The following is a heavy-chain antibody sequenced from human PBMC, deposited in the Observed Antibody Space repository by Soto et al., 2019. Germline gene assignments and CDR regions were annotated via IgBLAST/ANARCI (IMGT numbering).Heavy chain of an antibody. J-gene: IGHJ6*02. V-gene: IGHV4-59*01. CDR2: IYYSGST. CDR1: GGSISSYY. Sequence: QVQLQESGPGLVKPSETLSLTCTVSGGSISSYYWSWIRQPPGKGLEWIGYIYYSGSTNYNPSLQRRVTISVDTSKNQFSPKLSSVTAADTAVYYCARDRARRSGSYYYYYYGMDVWGQGTTVTVSS. D-gene: IGHD3-10*01. CDR3: ARDRARRSGSYYYYYYGMDV.